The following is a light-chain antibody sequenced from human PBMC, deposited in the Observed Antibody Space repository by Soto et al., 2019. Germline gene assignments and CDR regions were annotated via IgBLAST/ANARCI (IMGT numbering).Light chain of an antibody. V-gene: IGLV1-47*02. CDR3: AAWDDSLSGFWL. CDR2: TNN. J-gene: IGLJ3*02. CDR1: SSNIGSNS. Sequence: QSVLTQPPSMSASPGQMVTISCSGGSSNIGSNSVYWYQQFPGAATKLLIYTNNKRSSGVPDRFSGSKSGTSASLAISGLRSEDEADYYCAAWDDSLSGFWLFGGGTKLTVL.